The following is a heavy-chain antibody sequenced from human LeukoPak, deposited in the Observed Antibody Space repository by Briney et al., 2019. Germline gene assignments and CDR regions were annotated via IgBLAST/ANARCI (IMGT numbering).Heavy chain of an antibody. CDR3: ARVASHYDSFDY. D-gene: IGHD3-22*01. J-gene: IGHJ4*02. CDR2: ISAYNGNT. V-gene: IGHV1-18*04. CDR1: GYTFTSYG. Sequence: ASVKVSCKASGYTFTSYGIRWVRQAPGQGLEWMGWISAYNGNTNYAQKLQGRVTMTTDTSTSTAYMELRSLRSDDTAVYYCARVASHYDSFDYWGQGTLVTVSS.